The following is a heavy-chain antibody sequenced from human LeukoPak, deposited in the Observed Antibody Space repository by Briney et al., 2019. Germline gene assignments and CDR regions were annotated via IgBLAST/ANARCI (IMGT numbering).Heavy chain of an antibody. Sequence: GGSLILSCAASGFTFSAHWMHWVRQAPGKGLEWVAVISYDGSNKYYADSVKGRFTISRDNSKNTLYLQMNSLRAEDTAVYYCAKALRKRYFDWFEAWGQGTLVTVSS. CDR3: AKALRKRYFDWFEA. CDR1: GFTFSAHW. CDR2: ISYDGSNK. D-gene: IGHD3-9*01. J-gene: IGHJ5*02. V-gene: IGHV3-30*18.